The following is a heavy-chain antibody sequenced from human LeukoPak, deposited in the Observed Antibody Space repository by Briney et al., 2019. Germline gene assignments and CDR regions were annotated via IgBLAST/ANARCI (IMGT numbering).Heavy chain of an antibody. CDR1: GFTFSSHW. D-gene: IGHD5-18*01. CDR3: ARVPVYSYGKGPNYYYYMDV. CDR2: MNQDGSGK. J-gene: IGHJ6*03. V-gene: IGHV3-7*01. Sequence: GGSLRLSCVASGFTFSSHWMSWVRQAPGKGLEWVANMNQDGSGKYYVDSVKGRFIISRDNAKNSLYLQMYSLRAEDTAVYYCARVPVYSYGKGPNYYYYMDVWGKGTTVTVSS.